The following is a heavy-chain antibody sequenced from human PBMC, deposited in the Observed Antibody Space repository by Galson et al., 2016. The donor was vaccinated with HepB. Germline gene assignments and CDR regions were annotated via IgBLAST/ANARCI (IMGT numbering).Heavy chain of an antibody. V-gene: IGHV1-2*04. CDR3: AADYHDTYFDP. Sequence: SVKVSCKASGDTFTGYYIHWVRQAPGQGLEWMAWLSANSGATNYAQKFQGWVTMTRDTSISTAYMELTSLTSDATAIYYCAADYHDTYFDPWGQGTLVTVSS. CDR1: GDTFTGYY. CDR2: LSANSGAT. J-gene: IGHJ5*02. D-gene: IGHD3-16*02.